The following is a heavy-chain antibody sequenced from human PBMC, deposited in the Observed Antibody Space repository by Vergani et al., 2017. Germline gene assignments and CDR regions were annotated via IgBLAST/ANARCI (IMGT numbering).Heavy chain of an antibody. D-gene: IGHD2-8*01. CDR2: IWYDGSKE. J-gene: IGHJ6*03. V-gene: IGHV3-33*08. CDR1: GFTLSSHA. CDR3: ARSGYCAHGVCYMTYYYYMDV. Sequence: VQLLESGGGLAQPGGSLRLSCAASGFTLSSHAMHWVRQAPGKGLEWVAFIWYDGSKEYYADSVKGRFTISRDNSKNTLYLQMNNLRAADTAVYYCARSGYCAHGVCYMTYYYYMDVWGKGTAVTVSS.